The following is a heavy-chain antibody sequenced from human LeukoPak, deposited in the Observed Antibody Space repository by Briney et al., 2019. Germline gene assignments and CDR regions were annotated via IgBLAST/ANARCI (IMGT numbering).Heavy chain of an antibody. Sequence: ASVKVSCKASGYTFTSYAMHWVRQAPGQRLEWMGWINAGNGNTKYSQKFQGRVTITKDTSASTAYMELSSLRSEDTAVYYCARPMVRGGQFDYWGQGTLVTVSS. CDR3: ARPMVRGGQFDY. J-gene: IGHJ4*02. CDR2: INAGNGNT. D-gene: IGHD3-10*01. V-gene: IGHV1-3*01. CDR1: GYTFTSYA.